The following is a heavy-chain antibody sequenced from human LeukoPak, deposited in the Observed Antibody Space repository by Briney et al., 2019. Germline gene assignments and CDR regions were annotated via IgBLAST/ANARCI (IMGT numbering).Heavy chain of an antibody. V-gene: IGHV3-21*01. J-gene: IGHJ3*02. CDR1: GFTFSSYS. CDR3: ARQQLVPTQGAFDI. CDR2: ISSSSSYI. Sequence: GGSLRLSCAASGFTFSSYSMNWVRQAPGKGLEWVSSISSSSSYIYYADSVKGRFTISRDNAKNSLYLQMNSLRAEDTAVYYCARQQLVPTQGAFDIWGQGTMVTVSS. D-gene: IGHD6-13*01.